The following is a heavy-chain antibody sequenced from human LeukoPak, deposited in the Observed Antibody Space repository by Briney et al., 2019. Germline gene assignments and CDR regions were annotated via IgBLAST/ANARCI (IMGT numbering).Heavy chain of an antibody. CDR1: GGSISSSSYY. J-gene: IGHJ5*02. Sequence: ETLSLTCTVSGGSISSSSYYWGWIRQPPGKGLEWIGSIYYSGSTYYNPSLKSRVTISVDTSKNQFSLKLSSVTAADAAVYYCARHWSGQLVEFWFDPWGQGTLVTVSS. CDR2: IYYSGST. CDR3: ARHWSGQLVEFWFDP. V-gene: IGHV4-39*01. D-gene: IGHD6-6*01.